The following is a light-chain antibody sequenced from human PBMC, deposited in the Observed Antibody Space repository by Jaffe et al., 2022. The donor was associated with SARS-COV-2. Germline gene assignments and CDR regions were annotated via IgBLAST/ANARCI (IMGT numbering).Light chain of an antibody. CDR1: QSVPRDY. CDR3: QQYGRTPWT. V-gene: IGKV3-20*01. J-gene: IGKJ1*01. CDR2: GAS. Sequence: EIVLTQSRGTLSMSPGERATLSCRASQSVPRDYLAWYQQKSGQPPRLLVYGASTRATGIPDRFSGGGSGTDFTLTISRLESEDFAMYYCQQYGRTPWTFGRGTKVEI.